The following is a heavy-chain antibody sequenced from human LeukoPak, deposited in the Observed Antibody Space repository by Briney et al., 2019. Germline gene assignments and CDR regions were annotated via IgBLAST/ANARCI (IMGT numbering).Heavy chain of an antibody. D-gene: IGHD4-17*01. CDR3: ARVLTPMTTVTMSWFDP. CDR1: GYSISSGYY. Sequence: SETLSLTCTVSGYSISSGYYWGWIRQPPGKGLEWIGSIYHSGSTYYNPSLKSRVTISVDTSKNQFSLKLSSVTAADTAVYYCARVLTPMTTVTMSWFDPWGQGTLVTVSS. CDR2: IYHSGST. J-gene: IGHJ5*02. V-gene: IGHV4-38-2*02.